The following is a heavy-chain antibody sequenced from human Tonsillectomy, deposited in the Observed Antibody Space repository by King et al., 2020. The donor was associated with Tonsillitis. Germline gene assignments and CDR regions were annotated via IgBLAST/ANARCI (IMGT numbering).Heavy chain of an antibody. D-gene: IGHD3-16*01. V-gene: IGHV4-4*07. CDR1: GGSISSYY. Sequence: VQLQESGPGLVKPSETLSLTCTVSGGSISSYYWSWIRQPDGKGLEWIGRIYASGSTNYNPSLKSRVTMSVDTSKNQFSLKLNSVTAADTAVYYCARTGGLRYFYYMDVWGRGTTVTVSS. J-gene: IGHJ6*03. CDR3: ARTGGLRYFYYMDV. CDR2: IYASGST.